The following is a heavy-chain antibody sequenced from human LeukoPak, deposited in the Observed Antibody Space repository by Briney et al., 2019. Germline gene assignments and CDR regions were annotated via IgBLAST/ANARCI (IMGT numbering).Heavy chain of an antibody. CDR1: GYTFTSYG. CDR2: ISAYNGNT. CDR3: ARDPDTAMVVYFKH. Sequence: ASVKVSCKASGYTFTSYGISWVRQAPGQGLEWMGWISAYNGNTNYAQKLQGRVTMTTDTSTSTAYMELRSLRSDDTAVYYCARDPDTAMVVYFKHWGQGTLVTVSS. J-gene: IGHJ1*01. V-gene: IGHV1-18*01. D-gene: IGHD5-18*01.